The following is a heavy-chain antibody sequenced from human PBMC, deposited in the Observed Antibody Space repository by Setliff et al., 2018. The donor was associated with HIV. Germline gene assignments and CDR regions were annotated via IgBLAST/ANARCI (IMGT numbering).Heavy chain of an antibody. CDR2: ISIGSGAAI. D-gene: IGHD6-13*01. J-gene: IGHJ4*02. Sequence: GGSLRLSCAASGFPFRNYNFNWVRQAPGRGLEWVSSISIGSGAAIYYAESVQGRFTVSRDNSKNSLYLQMNSLRAEDTAVYYCARDSSSWYDYWGQGTMVTVSS. CDR3: ARDSSSWYDY. CDR1: GFPFRNYN. V-gene: IGHV3-21*01.